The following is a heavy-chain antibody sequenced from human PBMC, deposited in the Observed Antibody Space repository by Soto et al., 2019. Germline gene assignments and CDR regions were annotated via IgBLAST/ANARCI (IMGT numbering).Heavy chain of an antibody. D-gene: IGHD6-19*01. V-gene: IGHV1-3*01. CDR1: GYTFTSYA. Sequence: ASVKVSCKASGYTFTSYAMHWVRQAPGQRLEWMGWINAGNGNTKYSQKFQGRVTITRDTSASTAYMELSSLRSEDTAVYYCARDPASGIVVAGIYYYYGMDVWGQGTTVTVSS. J-gene: IGHJ6*02. CDR3: ARDPASGIVVAGIYYYYGMDV. CDR2: INAGNGNT.